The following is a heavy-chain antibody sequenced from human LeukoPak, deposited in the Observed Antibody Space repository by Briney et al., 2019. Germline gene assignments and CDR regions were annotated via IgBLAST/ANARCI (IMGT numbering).Heavy chain of an antibody. CDR3: ARGVGGFENWFDP. J-gene: IGHJ5*02. Sequence: PGGSLRLSCAASGFTFSSYSMNWVRQAPGKGLEWVSSISSSSSSYIYYADSVKGRFTISRDNAKNSLYLQMNSLRAEDTAVYYCARGVGGFENWFDPWGQGTLVTVSS. CDR1: GFTFSSYS. D-gene: IGHD3-10*01. V-gene: IGHV3-21*01. CDR2: ISSSSSSYI.